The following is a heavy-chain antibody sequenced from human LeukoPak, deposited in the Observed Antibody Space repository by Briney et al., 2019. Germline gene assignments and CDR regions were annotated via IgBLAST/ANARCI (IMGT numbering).Heavy chain of an antibody. Sequence: GGSLRLSCAASGFSFSGYGMHWVRQAPGKGLEWVAVISYDGSNKYYADSVKGRFTISRDNSKNTLYLQMNSLRAEDTAVYYCAKGIAVALNWFDPWGQGTLVTVSS. J-gene: IGHJ5*02. V-gene: IGHV3-30*18. CDR2: ISYDGSNK. CDR3: AKGIAVALNWFDP. D-gene: IGHD6-19*01. CDR1: GFSFSGYG.